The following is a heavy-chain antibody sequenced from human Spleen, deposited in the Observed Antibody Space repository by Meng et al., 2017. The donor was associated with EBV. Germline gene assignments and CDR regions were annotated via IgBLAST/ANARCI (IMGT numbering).Heavy chain of an antibody. CDR3: ARDDTVTPWYFDL. V-gene: IGHV3-21*01. J-gene: IGHJ2*01. CDR2: ISPGSSYI. CDR1: GFTFSTYS. D-gene: IGHD4-17*01. Sequence: VQLVESGGGLVKPGGSLRLSCAASGFTFSTYSMNWVRQASGKGLEWVPSISPGSSYIYYADSVKGRFTISRDNAKNSLYLQMNSLRAEDTAVYYCARDDTVTPWYFDLWGRGTLVTVSS.